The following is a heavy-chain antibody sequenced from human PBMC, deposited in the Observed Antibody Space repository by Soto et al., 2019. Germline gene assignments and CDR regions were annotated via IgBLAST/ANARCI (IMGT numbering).Heavy chain of an antibody. J-gene: IGHJ4*02. Sequence: GGSLRLSCAASGFTFSSYAMSWVRQAPGKGLEWVSAISGSGGSTYYADSVKGRFTISRDNSKNTLYLQMNSLRAEDTAVYYCAKDTGSITIFGVGLYWGQGTLVTVSS. CDR3: AKDTGSITIFGVGLY. CDR1: GFTFSSYA. CDR2: ISGSGGST. D-gene: IGHD3-3*01. V-gene: IGHV3-23*01.